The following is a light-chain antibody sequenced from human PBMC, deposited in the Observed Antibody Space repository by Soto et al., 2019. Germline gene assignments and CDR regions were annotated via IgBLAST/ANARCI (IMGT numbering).Light chain of an antibody. CDR2: EVS. CDR3: CSYAGSNYV. CDR1: SSDVGNYNL. J-gene: IGLJ1*01. Sequence: QSVRAQPASVSGSPGQSITISCTGTSSDVGNYNLVSWYQHHPGKAPKLMIYEVSKRPSGVSNRFSGSKSGDTASLTISGLQAEDEADYYCCSYAGSNYVFGTGTKVTVL. V-gene: IGLV2-23*02.